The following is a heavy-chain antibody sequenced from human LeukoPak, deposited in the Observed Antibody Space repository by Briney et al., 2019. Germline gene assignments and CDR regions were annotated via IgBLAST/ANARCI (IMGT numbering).Heavy chain of an antibody. V-gene: IGHV1-2*02. Sequence: GASGKVSCKASGYTLTGYHMHWVRQAPGQGLEWMGWINPDSGGTNYAQNFQGRVTMTRDTSINTAYMELSSLRSDDTAVYYCAKEGAVPAAFNWFDPWGQGTLVTVSS. CDR2: INPDSGGT. CDR3: AKEGAVPAAFNWFDP. CDR1: GYTLTGYH. D-gene: IGHD2-2*01. J-gene: IGHJ5*02.